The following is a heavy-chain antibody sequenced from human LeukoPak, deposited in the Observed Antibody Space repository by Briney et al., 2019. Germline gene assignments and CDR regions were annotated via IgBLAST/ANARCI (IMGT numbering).Heavy chain of an antibody. J-gene: IGHJ6*02. CDR2: ISGSGGST. CDR3: ARETDLSGYDWPDYYYYGMDV. Sequence: GGSLRLSCAASGFTFSSYAMSWVRQAPGKGLEWVSAISGSGGSTYYADSVKGRFTISRDNAKNSLYLQMNSLRAEDTAVYYCARETDLSGYDWPDYYYYGMDVWGQGTTVTVSS. V-gene: IGHV3-23*01. CDR1: GFTFSSYA. D-gene: IGHD5-12*01.